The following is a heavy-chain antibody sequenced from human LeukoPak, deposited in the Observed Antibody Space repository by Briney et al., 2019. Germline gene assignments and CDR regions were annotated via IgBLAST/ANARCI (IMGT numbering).Heavy chain of an antibody. CDR3: ASSGAISMIRNNWFDP. V-gene: IGHV3-21*01. D-gene: IGHD3-22*01. Sequence: GGSLRLSCAASGFTFSSYSMNWVRQAPGKGLEWVSSISSSSSYIYYADSVKGRFTISRDNAKNSLYLQMNSLRAEDTAVYYCASSGAISMIRNNWFDPWGQGTLVTVSA. J-gene: IGHJ5*02. CDR2: ISSSSSYI. CDR1: GFTFSSYS.